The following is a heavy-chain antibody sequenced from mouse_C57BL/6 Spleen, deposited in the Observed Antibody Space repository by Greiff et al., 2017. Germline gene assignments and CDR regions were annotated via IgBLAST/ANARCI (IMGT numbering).Heavy chain of an antibody. CDR2: IWSGGST. CDR3: ARLYGNYGYFDV. J-gene: IGHJ1*03. D-gene: IGHD2-1*01. Sequence: VQLQQSGPGLVQPSQSLSITCTVSGFSLTSYGVHWVRQSPGKGLEWLGVIWSGGSTDYNAAFISRLSISKDNSTSQVFFKMNSLQADDTAIYYCARLYGNYGYFDVWGTGTTVTVSS. CDR1: GFSLTSYG. V-gene: IGHV2-2*01.